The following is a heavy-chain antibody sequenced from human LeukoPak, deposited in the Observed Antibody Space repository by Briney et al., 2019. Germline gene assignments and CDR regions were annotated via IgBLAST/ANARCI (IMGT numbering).Heavy chain of an antibody. J-gene: IGHJ4*02. CDR2: ISSSGSTI. D-gene: IGHD3-16*02. CDR3: ARGSYDYVWGSYRYQEKKPGGY. CDR1: GGSFSDYY. V-gene: IGHV3-11*01. Sequence: LSLTCAVYGGSFSDYYMSWIRQAPGKGLEWVSYISSSGSTIYYADSVKGRFTISRDNAKNSLYLQMNSLRAEDTAVYYCARGSYDYVWGSYRYQEKKPGGYWGQGTLVTVSS.